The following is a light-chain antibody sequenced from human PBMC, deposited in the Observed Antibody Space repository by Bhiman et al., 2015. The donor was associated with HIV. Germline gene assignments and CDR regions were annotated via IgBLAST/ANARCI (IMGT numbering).Light chain of an antibody. Sequence: QSALTQPASMSGSPGQSITISCTGTSSDIGSYTLVSWYQQHPGKAPKLMIYDVSYRPSGVSNRFSGSKSGNTASLTISGLQTEDEADYYCSSYTSSNTYVFGTGTKVTVL. CDR2: DVS. J-gene: IGLJ1*01. CDR3: SSYTSSNTYV. CDR1: SSDIGSYTL. V-gene: IGLV2-14*02.